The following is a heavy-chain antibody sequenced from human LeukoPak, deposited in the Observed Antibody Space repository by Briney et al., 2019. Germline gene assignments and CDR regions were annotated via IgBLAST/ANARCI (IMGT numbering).Heavy chain of an antibody. CDR2: INPSGGST. D-gene: IGHD1-26*01. Sequence: ASVKVSCKASGYTFTSYYMHWVRQAPGQGLEWMGIINPSGGSTSYAQKFQGRVTMTRDMSTSTVYMELSSLGSEDTAVYYCARRSYLYYFDYWGQGTLVTVSS. CDR1: GYTFTSYY. V-gene: IGHV1-46*01. J-gene: IGHJ4*02. CDR3: ARRSYLYYFDY.